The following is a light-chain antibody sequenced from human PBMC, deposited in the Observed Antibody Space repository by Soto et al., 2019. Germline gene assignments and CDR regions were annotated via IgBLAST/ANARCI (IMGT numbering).Light chain of an antibody. V-gene: IGKV1-5*03. Sequence: DIQMTQSPSTLPASVGDRVTITCRASQSISSWLAWYQQKPGKAPKLLMYEASTLDGGVPSRFSGSGYGTDFTLTISSLQTDDLATYYCQQYNSYPLTFGGGTKVEIK. CDR2: EAS. CDR1: QSISSW. J-gene: IGKJ4*01. CDR3: QQYNSYPLT.